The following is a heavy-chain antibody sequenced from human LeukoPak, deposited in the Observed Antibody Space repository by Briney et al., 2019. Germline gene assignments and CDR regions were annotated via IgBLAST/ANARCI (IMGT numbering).Heavy chain of an antibody. CDR3: ARGGYHHGFDI. D-gene: IGHD2-15*01. CDR2: INSDGSDT. J-gene: IGHJ3*02. CDR1: GFTFNSYW. V-gene: IGHV3-74*01. Sequence: GGSLRLSCAASGFTFNSYWFHWVRQAPGKGLVWVSRINSDGSDTIYADSVKGRSTISRDNAKSTVYLQMNSLKAEDTAVYYCARGGYHHGFDIWGQGTMVTVSS.